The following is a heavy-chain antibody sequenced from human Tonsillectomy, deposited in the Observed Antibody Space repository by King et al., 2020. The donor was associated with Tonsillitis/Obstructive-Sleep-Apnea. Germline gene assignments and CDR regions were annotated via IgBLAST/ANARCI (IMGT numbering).Heavy chain of an antibody. CDR1: GGTFSSYA. D-gene: IGHD3-10*01. J-gene: IGHJ4*02. Sequence: QLVQSGAEVKKPGSSVKVSCKASGGTFSSYAISWVRQAPGQGLEWMGGIIPILGIANYAQKFQGRVTITADKSTSTACMELSSLRSEDTAVYYCARGGTMVRGVIGYWGQGTLVTVSS. V-gene: IGHV1-69*10. CDR2: IIPILGIA. CDR3: ARGGTMVRGVIGY.